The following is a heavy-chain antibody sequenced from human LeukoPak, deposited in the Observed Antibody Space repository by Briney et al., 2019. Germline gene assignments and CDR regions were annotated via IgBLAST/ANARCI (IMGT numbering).Heavy chain of an antibody. Sequence: ASVKVSCKASGYTFTDYYLHWVRQAPGHGLEWMGWINPKTGVTKYAQNFQGRVTMTRDTSISTAYMEVSRLRSDDTDVFYCARDLAMYSPDLDYWGQGTLVTVSS. CDR1: GYTFTDYY. V-gene: IGHV1-2*02. J-gene: IGHJ4*02. D-gene: IGHD1-26*01. CDR3: ARDLAMYSPDLDY. CDR2: INPKTGVT.